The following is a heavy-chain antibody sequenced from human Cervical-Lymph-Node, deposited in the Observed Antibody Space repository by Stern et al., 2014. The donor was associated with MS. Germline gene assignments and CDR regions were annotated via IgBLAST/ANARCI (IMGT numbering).Heavy chain of an antibody. CDR1: GFTFSSYG. V-gene: IGHV3-30*18. D-gene: IGHD3-22*01. J-gene: IGHJ4*02. CDR2: ISYDGSNK. Sequence: VQLEESGGGVVQPGRSLRLSCAASGFTFSSYGMHWVRQAPGKGLEWVAVISYDGSNKYYADSVKGRFTISRDNSKNTLYLQMNSLRAEDTAVYYCAKDLGRYYYDNMGYWGQGTLVTVSS. CDR3: AKDLGRYYYDNMGY.